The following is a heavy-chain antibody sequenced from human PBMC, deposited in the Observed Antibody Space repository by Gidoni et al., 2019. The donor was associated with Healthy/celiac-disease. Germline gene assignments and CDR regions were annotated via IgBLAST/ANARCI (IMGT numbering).Heavy chain of an antibody. D-gene: IGHD5-12*01. J-gene: IGHJ5*02. V-gene: IGHV3-15*07. CDR2: IKSKTDGGTT. Sequence: EVQLVESGGGLVKPGGSLRLSCAASGFTFSNAWMNWVRQAPGKGLEWGGRIKSKTDGGTTDYAAPVKGRFTISRDDSKNTLYLQMNSLKTEDTAVYYCTTDQGYESHPRLINWFDPWGQGTLVTVSS. CDR3: TTDQGYESHPRLINWFDP. CDR1: GFTFSNAW.